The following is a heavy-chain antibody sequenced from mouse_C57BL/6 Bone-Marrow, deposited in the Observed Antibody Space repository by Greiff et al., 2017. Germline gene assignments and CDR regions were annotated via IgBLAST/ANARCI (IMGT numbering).Heavy chain of an antibody. CDR2: INYDGSST. CDR1: GFTFSDYY. V-gene: IGHV5-16*01. J-gene: IGHJ1*03. CDR3: AREGSPHGDWYFDV. Sequence: EVKLVESEGGLVQPGSSMKLSCTASGFTFSDYYMAWVRQVPEKGLEWVANINYDGSSTYYLDSLKSRFIISRDNAKNILYLQMSSLKSEDTATYYCAREGSPHGDWYFDVWGTGTTVTVSS.